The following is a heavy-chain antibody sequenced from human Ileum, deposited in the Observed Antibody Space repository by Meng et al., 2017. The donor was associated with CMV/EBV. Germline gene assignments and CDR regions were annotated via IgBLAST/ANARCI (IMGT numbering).Heavy chain of an antibody. Sequence: GGSLRLSCAASGFTFNSYAMHWVRQAPGKGLEWLALISSTGTKEYYADSVKGRFTVSRDKSKNTLYLQMNSLRDDDTAVYYCARGTQQVIMGLGYFDYWGQGTLVTVSS. CDR2: ISSTGTKE. CDR1: GFTFNSYA. V-gene: IGHV3-30-3*01. CDR3: ARGTQQVIMGLGYFDY. D-gene: IGHD6-13*01. J-gene: IGHJ4*02.